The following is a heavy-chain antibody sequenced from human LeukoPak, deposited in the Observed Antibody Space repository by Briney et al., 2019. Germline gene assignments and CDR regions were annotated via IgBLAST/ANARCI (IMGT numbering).Heavy chain of an antibody. CDR1: GYTLTELS. CDR3: KSSGWPSDAFDI. Sequence: ASVKVSCKVSGYTLTELSMHWVRQAPGKGLEWMGGFDPEDGETIYAQKFQGRVTMTEDTSTDTAYMELSSLRSEDTAVYYCKSSGWPSDAFDIWGQGTMVTVSS. V-gene: IGHV1-24*01. J-gene: IGHJ3*02. CDR2: FDPEDGET. D-gene: IGHD6-19*01.